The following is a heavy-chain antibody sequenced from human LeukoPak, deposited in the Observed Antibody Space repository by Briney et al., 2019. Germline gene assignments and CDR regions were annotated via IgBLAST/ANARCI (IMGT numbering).Heavy chain of an antibody. Sequence: ASVKVSCKASGYTFTGYYMHWVRQALGQGLEWMGWINPNSGGTNYAQKFQGRVTMTRDTSISTAYMELSRLRSDDTAVYYCARYYYGSGSYYLYYWGQGTLVTVSS. J-gene: IGHJ4*02. V-gene: IGHV1-2*02. CDR3: ARYYYGSGSYYLYY. CDR2: INPNSGGT. D-gene: IGHD3-10*01. CDR1: GYTFTGYY.